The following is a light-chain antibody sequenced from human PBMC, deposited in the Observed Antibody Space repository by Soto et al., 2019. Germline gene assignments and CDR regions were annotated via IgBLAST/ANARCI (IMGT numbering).Light chain of an antibody. Sequence: DIQMTQSPSSLSASVGDRVTITCQASHDIDKYLNWYQQKPGKVPKLLIYDASNLQTGVPSRFTGGRSGTDFTFTINSLQPDDIATYFCLQYYDLPFSFGGGTKVEVE. CDR1: HDIDKY. J-gene: IGKJ4*01. CDR2: DAS. V-gene: IGKV1-33*01. CDR3: LQYYDLPFS.